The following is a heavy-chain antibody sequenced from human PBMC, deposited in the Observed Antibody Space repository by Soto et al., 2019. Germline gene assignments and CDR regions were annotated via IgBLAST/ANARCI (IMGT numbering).Heavy chain of an antibody. J-gene: IGHJ4*02. V-gene: IGHV4-4*07. CDR3: ATEGSYSAYNFAHGRQLCSFDF. CDR2: IFSSGST. CDR1: GGSINTFY. D-gene: IGHD5-12*01. Sequence: QVRLQESGPGLLKPSETLSLTCTVSGGSINTFYWSWVRQPAGKGLEWIGRIFSSGSTSFNPSLESRVAMSVDTSKNHFSLNLTSVTAADMSVYSCATEGSYSAYNFAHGRQLCSFDFWGQGALVTVSA.